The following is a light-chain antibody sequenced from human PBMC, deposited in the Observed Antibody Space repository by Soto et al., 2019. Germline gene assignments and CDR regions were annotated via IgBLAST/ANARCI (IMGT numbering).Light chain of an antibody. J-gene: IGLJ1*01. V-gene: IGLV1-47*02. CDR2: SKX. CDR3: AVWDDSLSAYV. Sequence: AVRCHPHSAYETPGQRVSISCSGSSSKIGINFVYWYQQLPGTAPRLLIYSKXQRLSGVPDRFTGSRSGTSASLAIRGLQSEDKAEYYCAVWDDSLSAYVFGTGTKVTVL. CDR1: SSKIGINF.